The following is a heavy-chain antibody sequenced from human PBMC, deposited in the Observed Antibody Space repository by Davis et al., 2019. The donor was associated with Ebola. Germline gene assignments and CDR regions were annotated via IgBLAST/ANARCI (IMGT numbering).Heavy chain of an antibody. Sequence: GESLKISCAASGFTVSSNYMSWVRQASGKGLEWVGRIRSKANSYATAYAASVKGRFTISRDDSKNTAYLQMNSLKTEDTAVYYCTSTGIVGATFADHWGQGTLVTVSS. CDR2: IRSKANSYAT. J-gene: IGHJ4*02. D-gene: IGHD1-26*01. CDR1: GFTVSSNY. CDR3: TSTGIVGATFADH. V-gene: IGHV3-73*01.